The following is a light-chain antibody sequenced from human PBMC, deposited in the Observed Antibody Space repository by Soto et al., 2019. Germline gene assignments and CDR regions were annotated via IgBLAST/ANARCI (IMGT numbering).Light chain of an antibody. V-gene: IGLV2-11*01. J-gene: IGLJ2*01. CDR3: CSYAGSSNVV. Sequence: QSALTQPRSVSGSPGQSVTISCTGTSSDVGGYNYVSWYQQHPGKAPKLMIYDVSKRPSGVPDRFSGSKSGNTASLTISGLQAEDEADYYCCSYAGSSNVVFGGGTKLPVL. CDR2: DVS. CDR1: SSDVGGYNY.